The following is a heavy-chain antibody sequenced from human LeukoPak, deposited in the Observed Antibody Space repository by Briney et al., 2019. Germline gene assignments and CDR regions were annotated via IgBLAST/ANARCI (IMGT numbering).Heavy chain of an antibody. CDR3: ARWDGHYYDSSAFDY. D-gene: IGHD3-22*01. CDR1: GGSFSGYY. J-gene: IGHJ4*02. Sequence: TSETLSLTCAVYGGSFSGYYWSWIRQPPGKGLEWIGEINHSGSTNYNPSLKSRVTISVDTSKNQFSLKPSSVTAADTTVYYCARWDGHYYDSSAFDYWGQGTLVTVSS. CDR2: INHSGST. V-gene: IGHV4-34*01.